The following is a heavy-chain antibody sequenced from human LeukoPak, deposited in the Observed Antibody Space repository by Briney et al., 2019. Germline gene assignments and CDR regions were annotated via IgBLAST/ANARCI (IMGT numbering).Heavy chain of an antibody. D-gene: IGHD6-19*01. CDR1: GFTFRNYA. CDR3: AREGIAVASYYFHY. Sequence: GGSLRLSCAASGFTFRNYAMRWVRQAPGKGLEWVAVLSYDGSNKHYADSVKGRFTMSRDNSKNTLYLQMNSLRAEDTAVYYCAREGIAVASYYFHYWGQGTLVTVSS. J-gene: IGHJ4*02. V-gene: IGHV3-30*04. CDR2: LSYDGSNK.